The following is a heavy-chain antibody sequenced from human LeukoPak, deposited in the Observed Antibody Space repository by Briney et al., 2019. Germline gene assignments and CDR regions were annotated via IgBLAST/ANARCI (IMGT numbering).Heavy chain of an antibody. CDR2: ISSSGSGT. V-gene: IGHV3-11*01. CDR1: GFTFRDYY. Sequence: GGSPGLSCGASGFTFRDYYMGWIRQAPGKGLEWVSYISSSGSGTYYADSVKGRFTISRDNAKNSLYLQTNSLKPEDTALYYCARGMWDAFDIWGQGTMVTVSS. J-gene: IGHJ3*02. D-gene: IGHD2-21*01. CDR3: ARGMWDAFDI.